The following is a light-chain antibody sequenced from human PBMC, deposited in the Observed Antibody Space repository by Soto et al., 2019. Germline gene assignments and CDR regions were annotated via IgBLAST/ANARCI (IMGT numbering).Light chain of an antibody. Sequence: QSALTQPASISGSPGQSITISCTGTSSDVGGYNYVSWYQQHPSKAPKLMIYDVDNRPSGVSYRFSGSKSGKTASLTISGLQAEDEADHYCSSYTSSSTVVFGGGTKLTVL. CDR3: SSYTSSSTVV. CDR1: SSDVGGYNY. CDR2: DVD. J-gene: IGLJ2*01. V-gene: IGLV2-14*01.